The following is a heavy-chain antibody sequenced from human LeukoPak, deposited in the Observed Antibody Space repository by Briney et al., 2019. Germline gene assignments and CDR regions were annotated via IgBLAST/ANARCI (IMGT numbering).Heavy chain of an antibody. D-gene: IGHD6-19*01. CDR2: ISDSGRTT. CDR3: AKGLGFLPQFDY. J-gene: IGHJ4*02. CDR1: GFTFTSEA. V-gene: IGHV3-23*01. Sequence: GGSLRLSCAASGFTFTSEAMTWVRQAPGMGLEWVSSISDSGRTTYYADSVKGRFTISRDNSKNTVYLQMNSLRAEDTALYYCAKGLGFLPQFDYWGQGNLVAVSS.